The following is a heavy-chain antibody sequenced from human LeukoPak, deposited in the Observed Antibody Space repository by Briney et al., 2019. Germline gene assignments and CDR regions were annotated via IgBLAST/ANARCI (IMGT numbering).Heavy chain of an antibody. J-gene: IGHJ3*02. Sequence: GGSLRLSCAASGFTVSTNYMGWVRQAPGRGLEWVSGIDGSGASTYYAGSVKGRFTISRDNPKNTLYLQMNSLRAEDTAVYYCAKIILFSRDGIDIWGQGTTVTVSS. V-gene: IGHV3-23*01. CDR3: AKIILFSRDGIDI. D-gene: IGHD3-10*02. CDR2: IDGSGAST. CDR1: GFTVSTNY.